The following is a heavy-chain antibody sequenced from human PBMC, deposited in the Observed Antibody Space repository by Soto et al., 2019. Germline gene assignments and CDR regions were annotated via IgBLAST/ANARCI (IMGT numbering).Heavy chain of an antibody. CDR2: IYYTGST. D-gene: IGHD2-15*01. CDR3: ARDNYCRGNSCYLGWFDP. V-gene: IGHV4-61*01. CDR1: GGSVSNPTYY. J-gene: IGHJ5*02. Sequence: PSETLSLTCTVSGGSVSNPTYYWSWIRQTPGKGLEWLGYIYYTGSTRYNPSLESRVALSVDTSKNQYSLKLSSVTAADTAVYYCARDNYCRGNSCYLGWFDPWGQGTLVTVSS.